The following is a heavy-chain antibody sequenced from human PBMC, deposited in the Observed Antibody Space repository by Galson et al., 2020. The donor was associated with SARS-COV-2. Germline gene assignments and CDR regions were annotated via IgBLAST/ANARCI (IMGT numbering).Heavy chain of an antibody. J-gene: IGHJ4*02. CDR2: IKQDGSEK. CDR1: GFTFSSYW. D-gene: IGHD6-19*01. Sequence: GESLKISCAASGFTFSSYWMSWVRQAPGKGLEWVANIKQDGSEKYYVDSVKGRFTISRDNAKNSLYLQMNSLRAEDTAVYYCARVETGSGWWFDYWGQGTLVTVSS. CDR3: ARVETGSGWWFDY. V-gene: IGHV3-7*01.